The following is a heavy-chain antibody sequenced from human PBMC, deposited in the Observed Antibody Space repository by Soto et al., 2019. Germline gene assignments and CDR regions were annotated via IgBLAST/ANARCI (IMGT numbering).Heavy chain of an antibody. CDR1: GYSFTSYW. J-gene: IGHJ6*02. CDR3: ARIMGTYGSGSYYEYYYYSGMDV. V-gene: IGHV5-51*01. CDR2: IYPGDSDT. Sequence: GESLKISCKGSGYSFTSYWIGWVRQMPGKGLEWMGIIYPGDSDTRYSPSFQGQVTISADKSISTAYLQWSSLKASDTAMYYCARIMGTYGSGSYYEYYYYSGMDVWGQGTTVTVSS. D-gene: IGHD3-10*01.